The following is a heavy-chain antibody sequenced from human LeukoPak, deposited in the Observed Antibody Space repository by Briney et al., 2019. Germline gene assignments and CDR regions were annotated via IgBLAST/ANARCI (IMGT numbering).Heavy chain of an antibody. D-gene: IGHD2-8*01. CDR3: ARDARYCTNGVCYTGALDY. CDR2: ISWNSVNI. CDR1: GFTFADYA. Sequence: GGSLRLSCAASGFTFADYAMHWVRQAPGKGLEWVSGISWNSVNIGYADSVKGRFTISRDNAKNSLYLQMNSLRAEDTAVYYCARDARYCTNGVCYTGALDYWGQGTLVTVSS. V-gene: IGHV3-9*01. J-gene: IGHJ4*02.